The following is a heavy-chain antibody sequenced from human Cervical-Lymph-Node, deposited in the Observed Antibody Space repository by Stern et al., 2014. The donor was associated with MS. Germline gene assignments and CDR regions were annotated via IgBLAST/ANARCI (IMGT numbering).Heavy chain of an antibody. Sequence: QVQLVESGGGVVQPGRSLRLSCAASGFTFSDYAFHWVRQAPGKGLEWVTIISYDGNYKYYADSVKGRFTIFRDNSKNTLYLQMHSLRSDDTAVYYCARRGADHDACDIWGQGTMVTVSS. CDR3: ARRGADHDACDI. D-gene: IGHD1-26*01. CDR2: ISYDGNYK. V-gene: IGHV3-30*04. CDR1: GFTFSDYA. J-gene: IGHJ3*02.